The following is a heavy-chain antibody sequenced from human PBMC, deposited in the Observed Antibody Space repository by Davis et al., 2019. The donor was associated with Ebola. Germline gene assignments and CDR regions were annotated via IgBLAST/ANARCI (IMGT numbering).Heavy chain of an antibody. J-gene: IGHJ4*02. CDR2: ISGSGGST. D-gene: IGHD3-9*01. CDR3: AKIGPKDILTGYFLG. CDR1: GFTFSSYA. Sequence: GESQKISCAASGFTFSSYAMSWVRQAPGKGLEWVSAISGSGGSTYYADSVKGRFTISRDNSKNTLYLQMNSLRAEDTAVYYCAKIGPKDILTGYFLGWGQGTLVTVSS. V-gene: IGHV3-23*01.